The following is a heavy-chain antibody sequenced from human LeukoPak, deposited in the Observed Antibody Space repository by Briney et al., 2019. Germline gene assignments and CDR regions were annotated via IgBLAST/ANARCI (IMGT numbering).Heavy chain of an antibody. J-gene: IGHJ4*02. Sequence: PGGSLRLSCAASGFTFSSYAMSWVRQAPGKGLEWVSTISGSDGSTYYADSVKGRITISRDNIKNTLYLQMNSLRAEDTAVYYCAREGGVSCTGGTCYHKNYFDYWGQGTLVTVSS. CDR2: ISGSDGST. CDR1: GFTFSSYA. CDR3: AREGGVSCTGGTCYHKNYFDY. V-gene: IGHV3-23*01. D-gene: IGHD2-15*01.